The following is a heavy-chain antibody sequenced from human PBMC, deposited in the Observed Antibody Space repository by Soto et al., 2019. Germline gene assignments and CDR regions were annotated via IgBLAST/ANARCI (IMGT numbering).Heavy chain of an antibody. J-gene: IGHJ5*02. Sequence: GGSLRLSCAASGFTFSSDSMSWVRQAPGKGLEWVSAISGSGGSTYYADSVKGRFTISRDNSKNTLYLQMNSLRAEDTAVYYCAKEGYYDSSGYHFDPWGQGSLVTVSS. CDR3: AKEGYYDSSGYHFDP. CDR1: GFTFSSDS. D-gene: IGHD3-22*01. V-gene: IGHV3-23*01. CDR2: ISGSGGST.